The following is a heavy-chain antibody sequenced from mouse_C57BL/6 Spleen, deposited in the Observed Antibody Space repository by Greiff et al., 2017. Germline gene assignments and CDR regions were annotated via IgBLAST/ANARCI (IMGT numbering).Heavy chain of an antibody. CDR2: INPSSGYT. Sequence: QVQLQQSGAELARPGASVKMSCKASGYTFTSYTMHWVKQRPGQGLEWIGYINPSSGYTKYNQKFKDKATLTADKSSSTAYMQLSSLTSEDSAVYYCARAGYYVGMDDWGQGTSVTVSS. CDR1: GYTFTSYT. V-gene: IGHV1-4*01. D-gene: IGHD2-3*01. J-gene: IGHJ4*01. CDR3: ARAGYYVGMDD.